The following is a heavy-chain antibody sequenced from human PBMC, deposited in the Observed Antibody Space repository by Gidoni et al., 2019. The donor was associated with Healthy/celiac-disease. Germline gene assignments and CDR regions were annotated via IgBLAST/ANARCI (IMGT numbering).Heavy chain of an antibody. CDR2: ISWNSGSI. Sequence: EVQLVESGGGLVQPGRSLRLSCAASGFTFDDYAMHGVRQAPGMGLEWVSGISWNSGSIGYADSVKGRFTISRDNAKNSLYLQMNSLRAEDTALYYCAKDTGYYDSSGYYPSWYFDLWGRGTLVTVSS. CDR1: GFTFDDYA. J-gene: IGHJ2*01. V-gene: IGHV3-9*01. D-gene: IGHD3-22*01. CDR3: AKDTGYYDSSGYYPSWYFDL.